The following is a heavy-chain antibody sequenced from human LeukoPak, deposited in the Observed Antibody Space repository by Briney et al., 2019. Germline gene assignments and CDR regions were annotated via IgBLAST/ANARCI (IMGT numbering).Heavy chain of an antibody. CDR2: IYTSGST. V-gene: IGHV4-4*07. D-gene: IGHD4-11*01. CDR1: GGSISSYY. CDR3: ARDYSNRYYNYYMDV. Sequence: SETLSLTCTVSGGSISSYYWSWIRQPAGKGLEWIGRIYTSGSTNYNPSLKSRVTMSVDTSKNQFSLKLSSVTAADTAVYYCARDYSNRYYNYYMDVWGKGTTVTVSS. J-gene: IGHJ6*03.